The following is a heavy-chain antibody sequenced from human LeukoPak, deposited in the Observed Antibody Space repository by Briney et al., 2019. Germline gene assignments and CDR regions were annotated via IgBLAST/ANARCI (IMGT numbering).Heavy chain of an antibody. CDR2: ISGSGGST. CDR3: AKDRRSFDAFDI. V-gene: IGHV3-23*01. CDR1: GFTFSSYA. Sequence: PGGSLRLSCAASGFTFSSYAMRWVRQAPGKGLEWVSAISGSGGSTYYADSVKGRFTISRDNSKNTLYLQMNSLRAEDTAVYYCAKDRRSFDAFDIWGQGTMVTVSS. J-gene: IGHJ3*02.